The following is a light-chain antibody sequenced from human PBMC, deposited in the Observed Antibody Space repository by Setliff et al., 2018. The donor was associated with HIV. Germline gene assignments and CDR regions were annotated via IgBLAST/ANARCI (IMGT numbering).Light chain of an antibody. CDR1: SSDVGGYYS. CDR3: SSYTTSSTLYV. Sequence: QSALTQPASVSGSPGQSITISCTGISSDVGGYYSVSWYQQHPCKAPKLMIYDVINRPSGVSNRFSGSRSGNTASLTIPGLQVEDEADYYCSSYTTSSTLYVFGPGTKVTVL. J-gene: IGLJ1*01. V-gene: IGLV2-14*03. CDR2: DVI.